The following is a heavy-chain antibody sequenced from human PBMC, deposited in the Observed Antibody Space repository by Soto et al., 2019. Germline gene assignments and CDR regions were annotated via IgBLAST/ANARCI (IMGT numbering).Heavy chain of an antibody. Sequence: ASVKVSCKASGYTFTSCAMHCVRQAPGQRLEWMGWINAGNGNTKYSQKFQGRVTITRDTSASTAYMELSSLRSEDTAVYYCARVPGCSGGSCYSSLFDYWGQGTQVTVSS. CDR3: ARVPGCSGGSCYSSLFDY. D-gene: IGHD2-15*01. CDR1: GYTFTSCA. V-gene: IGHV1-3*01. J-gene: IGHJ4*02. CDR2: INAGNGNT.